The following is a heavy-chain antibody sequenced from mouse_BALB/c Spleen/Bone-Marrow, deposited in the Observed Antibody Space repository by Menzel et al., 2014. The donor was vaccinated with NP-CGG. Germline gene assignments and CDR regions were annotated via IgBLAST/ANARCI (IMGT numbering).Heavy chain of an antibody. J-gene: IGHJ2*01. CDR3: ARDYSYYFDY. Sequence: EVMLVESGGGLVQPGGFLRLSCAPSGFTFTDHYVSWVRQPPGKALEWLGFIRNKANGYTTEYSASVKGRFTISRDNSQSIVYLQMNTLRAEDSATYHCARDYSYYFDYWGQGTTLTVSS. D-gene: IGHD2-1*01. CDR2: IRNKANGYTT. V-gene: IGHV7-3*02. CDR1: GFTFTDHY.